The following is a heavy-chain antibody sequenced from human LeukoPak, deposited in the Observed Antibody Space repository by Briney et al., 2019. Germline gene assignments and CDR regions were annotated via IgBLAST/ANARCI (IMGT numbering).Heavy chain of an antibody. CDR1: GFTFSSYS. V-gene: IGHV3-48*02. Sequence: GGSLRLSCAASGFTFSSYSMNWVRQAPGKGLEWVSYISSSSSTIYYADSVKGRFTISRDNAKNSLYLQMNSLRDEDTAVYYCAREAGELLTSDFDYWGQGTLVTVSS. D-gene: IGHD3-10*01. CDR2: ISSSSSTI. J-gene: IGHJ4*02. CDR3: AREAGELLTSDFDY.